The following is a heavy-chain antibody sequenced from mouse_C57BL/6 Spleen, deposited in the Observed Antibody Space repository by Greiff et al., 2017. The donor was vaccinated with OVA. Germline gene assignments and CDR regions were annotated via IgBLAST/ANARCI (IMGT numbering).Heavy chain of an antibody. CDR3: AIYDGYFYYFDY. Sequence: QVHVKQPGAELVKPGASVKLSCKASGYTFTSYWMHWVKQRPGRGLEWIGRIDPNSGGTKYNEKFKSKATLTVDKPSSTAYMQLSSLTSEDSAVYYCAIYDGYFYYFDYWGQGTTLTVSS. D-gene: IGHD2-3*01. CDR2: IDPNSGGT. V-gene: IGHV1-72*01. J-gene: IGHJ2*01. CDR1: GYTFTSYW.